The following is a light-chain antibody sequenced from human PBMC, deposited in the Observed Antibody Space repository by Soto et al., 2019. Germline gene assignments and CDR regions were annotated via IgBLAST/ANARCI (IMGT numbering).Light chain of an antibody. V-gene: IGKV1-27*01. Sequence: DIQMTQSPSSLSSFLGDRVTITCWSSQGTSDYLVWYQQNPGKVPKLLIYAAAPLQSGIPPRFSVTGSGTDFTLTISSLRPEDVATYYCQNYYSAPFTFGPGTKVDIK. CDR3: QNYYSAPFT. CDR1: QGTSDY. J-gene: IGKJ3*01. CDR2: AAA.